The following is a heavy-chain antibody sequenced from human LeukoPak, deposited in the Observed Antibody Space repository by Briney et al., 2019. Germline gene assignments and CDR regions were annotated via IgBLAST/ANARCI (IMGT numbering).Heavy chain of an antibody. V-gene: IGHV3-30-3*01. CDR2: ISYDGNNK. CDR3: ARDTAMVRQEYYFDY. Sequence: GGSLRLSCAASGFTFSSYAMHWVRQAPGKGLEWVAVISYDGNNKYYADSVKGRFTISRDNSKNTLYLQMNSLRAEDTAVYYCARDTAMVRQEYYFDYWGQGTLVTVSS. D-gene: IGHD5-18*01. J-gene: IGHJ4*02. CDR1: GFTFSSYA.